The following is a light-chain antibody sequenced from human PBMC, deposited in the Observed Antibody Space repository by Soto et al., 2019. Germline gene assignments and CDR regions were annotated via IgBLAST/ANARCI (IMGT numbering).Light chain of an antibody. CDR2: EVT. V-gene: IGLV2-8*01. CDR3: SSYTGGNPSYV. J-gene: IGLJ1*01. CDR1: SSDVGGCDY. Sequence: QSVLTQPPSASGPPGQSVTISCTGTSSDVGGCDYVSWYQQHPGKAPKLMIYEVTIRPSGVSDRFSGSKSGNTASLTVSGLQAEDEADYYCSSYTGGNPSYVFGTGTKVTVL.